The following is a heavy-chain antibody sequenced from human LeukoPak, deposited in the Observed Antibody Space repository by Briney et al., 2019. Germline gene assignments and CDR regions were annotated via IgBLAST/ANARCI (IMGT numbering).Heavy chain of an antibody. V-gene: IGHV4-59*01. D-gene: IGHD6-13*01. CDR3: ARVTGYVMEDYFDY. Sequence: SETLSLTCTVSGESINSYYWSWIRQPPRKGLGWIGYIYYSGSTNYNPSLKSRVTISVDTSKNQFSLRLSSVTAADTAVYYCARVTGYVMEDYFDYWGQGTLVTVSS. CDR2: IYYSGST. J-gene: IGHJ4*02. CDR1: GESINSYY.